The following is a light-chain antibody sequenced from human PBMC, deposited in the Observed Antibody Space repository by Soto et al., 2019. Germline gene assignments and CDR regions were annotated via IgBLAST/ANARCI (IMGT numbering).Light chain of an antibody. Sequence: FVLTPPAAVSGSSGQAIAISCAGNSSYVGVYYYVSWYQQHPGKAPKLMIYDVSSRPSGVSDRFSGSKSGNTASLTISGLQAEDEADYYCSSYTSSSTYVFGTGTKATVL. CDR3: SSYTSSSTYV. CDR2: DVS. CDR1: SSYVGVYYY. J-gene: IGLJ1*01. V-gene: IGLV2-14*01.